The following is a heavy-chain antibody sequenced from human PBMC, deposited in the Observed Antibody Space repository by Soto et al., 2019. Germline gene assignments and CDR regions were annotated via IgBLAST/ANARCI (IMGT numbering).Heavy chain of an antibody. CDR3: VRWAGNSGGYYLDY. D-gene: IGHD3-22*01. V-gene: IGHV3-33*01. CDR2: IRYDGSDK. Sequence: QVQLVESGGGVVQPGRSLRLSCAASGYIFSNYGMHWVRQAPGKGLEWVAGIRYDGSDKYYVDSVKGRFTISRDNSKSTMYLQVNSLSADDTAVYYCVRWAGNSGGYYLDYWGQGTLVTVSS. J-gene: IGHJ4*02. CDR1: GYIFSNYG.